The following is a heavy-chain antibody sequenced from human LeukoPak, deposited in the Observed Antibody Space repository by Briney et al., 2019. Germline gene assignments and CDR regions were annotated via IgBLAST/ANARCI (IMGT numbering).Heavy chain of an antibody. J-gene: IGHJ6*02. CDR2: ISGSGGST. D-gene: IGHD2-2*01. CDR1: GFTFSSYA. CDR3: AKDPIRYCSSTSCYRYGMDV. Sequence: PGGSLGLSCAASGFTFSSYAMSWVRQAPGKGLEWVSAISGSGGSTYYADSVKGRFTISRDNSKNTLYLQMNSLRAEDTAVYYCAKDPIRYCSSTSCYRYGMDVWGQGTTVTVSS. V-gene: IGHV3-23*01.